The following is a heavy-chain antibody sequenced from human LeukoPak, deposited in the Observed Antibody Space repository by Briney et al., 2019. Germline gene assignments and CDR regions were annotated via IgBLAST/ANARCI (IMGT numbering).Heavy chain of an antibody. D-gene: IGHD1/OR15-1a*01. CDR2: IHYSGST. J-gene: IGHJ3*02. V-gene: IGHV4-59*08. CDR3: ARQTKYDAFDI. CDR1: GGSISSYY. Sequence: KPSETLSLTCTVFGGSISSYYWSWIRQPPGKGLEWIGYIHYSGSTNYNPSLKSRVTISVDTSKNQFSLKLSSVTAADTAVYYCARQTKYDAFDIWGQGTMVTVSS.